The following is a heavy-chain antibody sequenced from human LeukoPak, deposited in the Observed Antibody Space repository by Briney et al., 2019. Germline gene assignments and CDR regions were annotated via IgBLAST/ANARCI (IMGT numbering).Heavy chain of an antibody. D-gene: IGHD3-3*01. CDR1: GFSFSDSG. V-gene: IGHV3-73*01. Sequence: GGSLRLSCAASGFSFSDSGMHWVRQASGKGLEWVGHIRSKADSYATVYAASVKGRFTITRDDSENTAYLQMNSLRAEDTAVYYCARDQSLSDVWSGYFDPGSDAFDIWGQGTMVTVSS. CDR3: ARDQSLSDVWSGYFDPGSDAFDI. CDR2: IRSKADSYAT. J-gene: IGHJ3*02.